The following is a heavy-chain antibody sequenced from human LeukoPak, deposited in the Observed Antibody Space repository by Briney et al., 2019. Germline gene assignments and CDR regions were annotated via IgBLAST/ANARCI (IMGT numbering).Heavy chain of an antibody. CDR2: ISAYNGNT. CDR1: GYTFTSYG. Sequence: ASVKVSCKASGYTFTSYGISWVRQAPGQGLEWMGWISAYNGNTIYAQKLQGRVTMTTDTSTSTAYMELRSLRSDDTAVYYCARDSKTITMVRGAVLDVWSKGTTVTVSS. V-gene: IGHV1-18*01. D-gene: IGHD3-10*01. CDR3: ARDSKTITMVRGAVLDV. J-gene: IGHJ6*04.